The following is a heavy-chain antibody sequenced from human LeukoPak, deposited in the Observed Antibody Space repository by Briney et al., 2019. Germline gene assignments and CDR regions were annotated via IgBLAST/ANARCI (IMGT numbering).Heavy chain of an antibody. J-gene: IGHJ3*02. CDR1: GYTFTSYG. D-gene: IGHD3-22*01. CDR2: ISAYNGNT. CDR3: ARDVGRWLKGAFDI. V-gene: IGHV1-18*01. Sequence: ASVKVSCKASGYTFTSYGISWVRQAPGQGLEWMGLISAYNGNTNYAQKLQGRVTMTTDTSTSTAYMELRSLRSDDTAVYYCARDVGRWLKGAFDIWGQGTMVTVSS.